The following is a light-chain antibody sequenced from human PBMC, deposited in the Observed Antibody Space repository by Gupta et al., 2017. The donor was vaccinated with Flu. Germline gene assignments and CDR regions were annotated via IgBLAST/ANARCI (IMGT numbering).Light chain of an antibody. CDR3: QQRNNSPVI. CDR1: EDIGNY. Sequence: PSSLSASVRDRVTITCRASEDIGNYLDWYQQKPGKAPNLLIYGASTLQSGVSSRFGGSGSGTEFALTINSLQPEESATYYCQQRNNSPVIFGQGTKMEIK. CDR2: GAS. J-gene: IGKJ2*01. V-gene: IGKV1-9*01.